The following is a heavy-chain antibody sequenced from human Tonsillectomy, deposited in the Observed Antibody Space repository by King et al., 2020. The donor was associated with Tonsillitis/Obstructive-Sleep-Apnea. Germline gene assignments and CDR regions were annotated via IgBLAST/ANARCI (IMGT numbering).Heavy chain of an antibody. D-gene: IGHD3-3*01. CDR1: GFTFDDYG. J-gene: IGHJ6*03. Sequence: VKLVQSGGGVVRPGGSLRLSCAASGFTFDDYGMSWVRQAPGKGLEWVSGINWNGGSTGYADSVKGRFTISRDNAKNSLYLQMNSLRAEDTALYYCARDVPTFGVVTDNYYMDVWGKGTTVTVSS. CDR2: INWNGGST. V-gene: IGHV3-20*04. CDR3: ARDVPTFGVVTDNYYMDV.